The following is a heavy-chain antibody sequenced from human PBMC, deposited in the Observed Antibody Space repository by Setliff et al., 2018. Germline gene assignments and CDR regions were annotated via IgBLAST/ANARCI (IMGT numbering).Heavy chain of an antibody. D-gene: IGHD3-3*01. CDR1: GFTFSIYS. CDR2: ISATGGAT. CDR3: AKDLASWSPDR. Sequence: LGGSLRLSCAASGFTFSIYSMSWVRQAPGKGLEWVALISATGGATYYADSVKGRFTIFRDNSKNSLYLQMNDLRAEDTAVYYCAKDLASWSPDRWGLGTLVTVSS. J-gene: IGHJ4*02. V-gene: IGHV3-23*01.